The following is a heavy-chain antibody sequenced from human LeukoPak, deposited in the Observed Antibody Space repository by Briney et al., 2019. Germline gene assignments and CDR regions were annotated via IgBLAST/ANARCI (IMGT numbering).Heavy chain of an antibody. CDR2: ISWNSGSI. CDR1: GFTFDDYA. Sequence: GGSLRLSCAASGFTFDDYAMHWVRQAPGEGLEWVSGISWNSGSIGYADSVKGRFTISRDNAKNSLYLQMNSLRAEDTALYYCAKDIDGGSVHYFDYWGQGTLVTVSS. V-gene: IGHV3-9*01. CDR3: AKDIDGGSVHYFDY. D-gene: IGHD4-23*01. J-gene: IGHJ4*02.